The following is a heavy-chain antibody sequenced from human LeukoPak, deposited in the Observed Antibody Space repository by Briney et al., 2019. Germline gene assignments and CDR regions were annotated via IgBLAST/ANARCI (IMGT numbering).Heavy chain of an antibody. CDR2: IYYSGST. CDR1: GGSISGYY. V-gene: IGHV4-59*08. D-gene: IGHD5-12*01. Sequence: SETLSLTCTVTGGSISGYYWSWIRQPPGKGLEWIGYIYYSGSTNYNPSLKSRVTISVDTSKNQFSLKLSSVTAADTAVYYCARMRGAYIVRYGMDVWGQGTTVTVSS. CDR3: ARMRGAYIVRYGMDV. J-gene: IGHJ6*02.